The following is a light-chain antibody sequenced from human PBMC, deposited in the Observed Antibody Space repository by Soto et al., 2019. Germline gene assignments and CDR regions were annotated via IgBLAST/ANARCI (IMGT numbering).Light chain of an antibody. CDR2: GNS. CDR1: SSNIGAGYD. J-gene: IGLJ2*01. Sequence: QSVLTQPPSVSGAPGQRVTISCTGGSSNIGAGYDVHWYQQLPGTAPKLLIYGNSNRPSGVPDRFSGSKSGTSASLAITGLQAEDEADYYCQSYDSSLHVVFGGGTKVTVL. CDR3: QSYDSSLHVV. V-gene: IGLV1-40*01.